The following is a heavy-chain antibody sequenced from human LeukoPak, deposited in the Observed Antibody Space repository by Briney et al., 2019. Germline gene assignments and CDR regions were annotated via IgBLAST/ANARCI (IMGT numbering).Heavy chain of an antibody. J-gene: IGHJ4*02. Sequence: GGSLRLSCAASGFTFSSYSMNWVRQAPGKGLEWVSSISSSSSYIYYADSVKGRFTISRDNAKNSLYLQMNSLRAEDTAVYYCAREGYCSSTSCYRPYYFDYWGQGTLVTVSS. V-gene: IGHV3-21*01. CDR3: AREGYCSSTSCYRPYYFDY. D-gene: IGHD2-2*01. CDR1: GFTFSSYS. CDR2: ISSSSSYI.